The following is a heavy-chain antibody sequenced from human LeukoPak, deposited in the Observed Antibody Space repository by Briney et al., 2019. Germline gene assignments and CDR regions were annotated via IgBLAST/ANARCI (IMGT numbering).Heavy chain of an antibody. CDR1: GFTFSSYS. CDR2: IKQDGSEK. CDR3: AREYRRSGDI. V-gene: IGHV3-7*01. D-gene: IGHD1-26*01. Sequence: GGSLRLSCSACGFTFSSYSINWVRQAAGKGLEWVANIKQDGSEKYYVDSVKGRFTISRDNAKNSLYLQMNSLRAEDTAVYYCAREYRRSGDIWGQGTMVTVSS. J-gene: IGHJ3*02.